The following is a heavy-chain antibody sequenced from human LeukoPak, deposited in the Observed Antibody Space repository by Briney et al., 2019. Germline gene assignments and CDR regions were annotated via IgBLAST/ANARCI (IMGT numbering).Heavy chain of an antibody. CDR2: LIPIFGTA. J-gene: IGHJ4*02. CDR1: GGTFSSYA. Sequence: GASVKVSCKASGGTFSSYAISWVRQAPGQGLEWMGGLIPIFGTANYAQKFQGRVTITADESTSTAYMELSSLRSEDTAVYYCARAPYYYDSSGPFDYWGQGTLVTVSS. CDR3: ARAPYYYDSSGPFDY. V-gene: IGHV1-69*13. D-gene: IGHD3-22*01.